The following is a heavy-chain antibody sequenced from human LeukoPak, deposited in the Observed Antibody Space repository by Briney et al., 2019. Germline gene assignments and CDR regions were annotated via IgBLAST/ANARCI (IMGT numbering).Heavy chain of an antibody. V-gene: IGHV3-21*01. Sequence: PGGFLRLSCAASGFTFSIYSMNWVRQAPGKGLEWVSSISSSSNIYYADSVKGRFTISRDNAKNSLYLQMNSLRAEDTAVYYCARDYDSSGFYDYWGQGTLVTVSS. CDR3: ARDYDSSGFYDY. D-gene: IGHD3-22*01. J-gene: IGHJ4*02. CDR1: GFTFSIYS. CDR2: ISSSSNI.